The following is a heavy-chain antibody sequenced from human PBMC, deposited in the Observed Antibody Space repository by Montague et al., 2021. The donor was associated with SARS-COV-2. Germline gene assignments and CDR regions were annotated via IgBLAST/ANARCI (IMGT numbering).Heavy chain of an antibody. CDR1: GGSFSSGDYY. Sequence: SETLSLTCSVSGGSFSSGDYYWGWLRQAPGKGLEWIGDLHYAGSAYYXPSLRSRVTISADTSENQFSLKLNSVTAADTAVYYCVATYNGNWYYFDYWGQGTLVTVSS. CDR3: VATYNGNWYYFDY. CDR2: LHYAGSA. D-gene: IGHD6-13*01. V-gene: IGHV4-39*01. J-gene: IGHJ4*02.